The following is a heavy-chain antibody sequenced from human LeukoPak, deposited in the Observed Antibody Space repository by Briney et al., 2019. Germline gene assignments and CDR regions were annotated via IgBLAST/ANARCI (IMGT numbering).Heavy chain of an antibody. V-gene: IGHV3-13*04. Sequence: GGSLRLSCAASGFTFSSYDMYWVRQATGKGLEWVSGIGTAGDTYYPDSVKGRFTISRENAKNSLYLQMNSLRAGDTAVDYCVRGWGFDYWGQGTLVTVSS. CDR2: IGTAGDT. CDR1: GFTFSSYD. CDR3: VRGWGFDY. J-gene: IGHJ4*02. D-gene: IGHD7-27*01.